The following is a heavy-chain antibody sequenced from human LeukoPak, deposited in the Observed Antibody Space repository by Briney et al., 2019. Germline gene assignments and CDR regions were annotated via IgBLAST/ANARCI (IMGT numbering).Heavy chain of an antibody. J-gene: IGHJ4*02. V-gene: IGHV4-59*08. CDR3: ARHPPYSSSFYFDY. D-gene: IGHD6-6*01. CDR2: IYYSGST. Sequence: SETLSLTCTVSGGSISSYYWSWIRQPPGKGLEWIGYIYYSGSTNYNPSLKSRVTISVDTSKNQFSLKLSSVTAADTAVYYCARHPPYSSSFYFDYWGQGTLVTVSS. CDR1: GGSISSYY.